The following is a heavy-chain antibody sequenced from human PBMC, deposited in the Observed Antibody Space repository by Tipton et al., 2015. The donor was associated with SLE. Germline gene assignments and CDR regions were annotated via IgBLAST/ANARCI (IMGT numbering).Heavy chain of an antibody. CDR2: INHSGST. CDR3: ATKGPCGGDCSHTGWFDP. J-gene: IGHJ5*02. CDR1: GGSFSGYY. Sequence: TLSLTCAVYGGSFSGYYWSWIRQPPGKGLEWIGEINHSGSTNYNPSPKSRVTISVDTSKNQFSLKLSSVTAADTAVYYCATKGPCGGDCSHTGWFDPWGQGTLVTVSS. D-gene: IGHD2-21*01. V-gene: IGHV4-34*01.